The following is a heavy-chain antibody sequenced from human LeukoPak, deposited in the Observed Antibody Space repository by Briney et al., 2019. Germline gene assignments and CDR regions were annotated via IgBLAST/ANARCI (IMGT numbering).Heavy chain of an antibody. V-gene: IGHV3-33*01. Sequence: PGRSLRLSCAASGFTFSSYGMHWVRQAPGKGLEWVAVIWYDGSNKYYADSVKGRFTICRDNSKNTLYLQMDSLRAEDTAVYYCARDREVTVYSSGWSAGYWGQGTLVTVSS. D-gene: IGHD6-13*01. J-gene: IGHJ4*02. CDR2: IWYDGSNK. CDR1: GFTFSSYG. CDR3: ARDREVTVYSSGWSAGY.